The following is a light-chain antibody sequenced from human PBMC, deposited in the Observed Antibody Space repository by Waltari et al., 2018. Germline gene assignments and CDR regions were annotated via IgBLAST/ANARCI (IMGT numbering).Light chain of an antibody. CDR3: ALYMGSGIWV. V-gene: IGLV8-61*01. CDR1: SGSPSTTSY. Sequence: QTVVTQEPSLSVSPGGTVTLTCALRSGSPSTTSYATWYQQTPGQAPRTLAYKANARSSGVPDRFSGSILGNTAALTITGAQADDESDYYCALYMGSGIWVFGGGTRLTVL. CDR2: KAN. J-gene: IGLJ3*02.